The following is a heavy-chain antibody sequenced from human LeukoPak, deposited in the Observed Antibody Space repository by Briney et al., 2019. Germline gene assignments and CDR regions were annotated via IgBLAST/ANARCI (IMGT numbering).Heavy chain of an antibody. CDR1: GYTFTSYG. D-gene: IGHD1-26*01. CDR2: ISAYNGNT. Sequence: GASVKVSCKASGYTFTSYGISWVRQAPGQGLEWMGWISAYNGNTNYAQKFQGRVTMTRDTSISTAYMELSRLRSDDTAVYYCARDGSSSLSYFDYWGQGTLVTVSS. V-gene: IGHV1-18*01. CDR3: ARDGSSSLSYFDY. J-gene: IGHJ4*02.